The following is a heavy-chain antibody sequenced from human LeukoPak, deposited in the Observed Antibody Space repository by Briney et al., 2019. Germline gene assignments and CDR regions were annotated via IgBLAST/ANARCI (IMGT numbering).Heavy chain of an antibody. CDR1: GGSISSGGYY. Sequence: PSETLPLTCTVSGGSISSGGYYWSWIRQHPGKGLEWIGYIYYSGSTYYNPSLKSRVTISVDTSKNQLSLKLSSVTAADTAVYYCARGGDILTGYYTFDYWGQGTLVTVSS. CDR3: ARGGDILTGYYTFDY. CDR2: IYYSGST. J-gene: IGHJ4*02. D-gene: IGHD3-9*01. V-gene: IGHV4-31*03.